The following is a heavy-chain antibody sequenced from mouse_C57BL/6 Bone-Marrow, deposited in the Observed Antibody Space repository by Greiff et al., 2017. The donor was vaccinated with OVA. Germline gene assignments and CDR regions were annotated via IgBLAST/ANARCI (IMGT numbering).Heavy chain of an antibody. Sequence: QVHVKQPGAELVRPGSSVKLSCKASGYTFTSYWVHWVKQRPIQGLEWICNIDPSDSETHYNQKFKDKATLTVDKSSSTAYMQLSSLTSEDSAVYYCARGGNYYYFDYWGQGTTLTVSS. V-gene: IGHV1-52*01. CDR3: ARGGNYYYFDY. CDR1: GYTFTSYW. CDR2: IDPSDSET. J-gene: IGHJ2*01. D-gene: IGHD2-1*01.